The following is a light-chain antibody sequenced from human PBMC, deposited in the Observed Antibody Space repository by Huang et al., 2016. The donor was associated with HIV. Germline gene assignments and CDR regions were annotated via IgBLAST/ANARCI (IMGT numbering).Light chain of an antibody. CDR3: QQRSSGVT. Sequence: IVLTQSPATLSWYPGERVTLSCRASQSVGNYIAWYQQNPGQSPNLLIYDTSNRATGTPGRFSGSGSGTDFTLTISSLQSEDFAVYYCQQRSSGVTFGGGTKVQVK. J-gene: IGKJ4*01. CDR2: DTS. V-gene: IGKV3-11*01. CDR1: QSVGNY.